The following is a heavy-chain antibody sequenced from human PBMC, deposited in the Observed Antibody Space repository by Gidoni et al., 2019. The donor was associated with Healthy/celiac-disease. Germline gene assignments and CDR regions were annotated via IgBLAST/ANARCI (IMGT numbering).Heavy chain of an antibody. Sequence: EVQLLESGGGLVQPGGSMRLSCAASGFTFSSSAMSWVRQAPGKGLEWVSAISGSGGSTYYADSVKGRFTISRDNSKNTLYLQMNSLRAEDTAVYYCAKVSIFGVVIIRGHFDYWGQGTLVTVSS. V-gene: IGHV3-23*01. CDR1: GFTFSSSA. J-gene: IGHJ4*02. D-gene: IGHD3-3*01. CDR3: AKVSIFGVVIIRGHFDY. CDR2: ISGSGGST.